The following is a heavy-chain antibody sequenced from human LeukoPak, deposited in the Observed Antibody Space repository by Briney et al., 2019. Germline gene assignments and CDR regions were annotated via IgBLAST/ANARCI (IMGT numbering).Heavy chain of an antibody. CDR1: GGSISSGSYY. J-gene: IGHJ4*02. CDR3: ARDHTAMAFDY. V-gene: IGHV4-61*02. D-gene: IGHD5-18*01. CDR2: IYSSGRA. Sequence: PSETLSLTCTFSGGSISSGSYYWSWIRQPGGKGLEWIGRIYSSGRANYNPSLESRVTISIDTSKNQFSLKLNSVTAADTAVYFCARDHTAMAFDYWGQGTLVTVSS.